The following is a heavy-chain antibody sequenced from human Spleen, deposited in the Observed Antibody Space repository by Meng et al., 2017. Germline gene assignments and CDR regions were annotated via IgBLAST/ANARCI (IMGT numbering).Heavy chain of an antibody. J-gene: IGHJ4*02. V-gene: IGHV4-34*01. D-gene: IGHD3-10*01. CDR3: ARTGFGEYF. CDR1: GGSFRRYY. Sequence: QVRLQQGGPGLLRPSATLSPPCAVHGGSFRRYYWNWIRQSPGKGLEWIGEINETRDTNYNPSLKSRVTISVDTPKNQFSLKLTSVTAADTAVYFCARTGFGEYFWGQGALVTVSS. CDR2: INETRDT.